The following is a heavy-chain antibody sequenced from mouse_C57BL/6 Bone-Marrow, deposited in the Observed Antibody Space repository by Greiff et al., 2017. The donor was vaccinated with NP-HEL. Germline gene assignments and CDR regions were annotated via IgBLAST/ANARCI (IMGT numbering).Heavy chain of an antibody. J-gene: IGHJ4*01. CDR1: GYAFTNYL. Sequence: QVHVKQSGAELVRPGTSVKASCKASGYAFTNYLIEWVKQRPGQGLEWIGVINPGSGGTNYNEKFKGKATLTADKSSSTAYMQRSSLTSEDSAVYFCAREGNYYGNYVLYYYAMDYWGQGTSVTVSS. CDR3: AREGNYYGNYVLYYYAMDY. CDR2: INPGSGGT. D-gene: IGHD2-1*01. V-gene: IGHV1-54*01.